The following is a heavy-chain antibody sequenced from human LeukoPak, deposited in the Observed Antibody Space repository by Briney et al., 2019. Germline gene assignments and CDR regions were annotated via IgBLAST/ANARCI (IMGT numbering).Heavy chain of an antibody. CDR3: ARDRGTTSVDY. D-gene: IGHD2-2*01. V-gene: IGHV3-33*01. J-gene: IGHJ4*02. CDR1: GFTFSSYG. Sequence: GGSLRLSCAASGFTFSSYGMHWVRQAPGKGLEWVAVVWYDGSNEYYADSVKGRFTISRDNSKNTLFLQMNSLRAEDTAVYYCARDRGTTSVDYWGQGTLVTVSS. CDR2: VWYDGSNE.